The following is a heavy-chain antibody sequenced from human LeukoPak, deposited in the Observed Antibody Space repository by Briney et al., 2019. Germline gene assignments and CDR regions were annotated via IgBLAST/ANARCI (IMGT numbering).Heavy chain of an antibody. Sequence: ASVTVSFKASGYTFTNYDINWVRQATGQGLEWMGWMNPNSGNTGYAQKFQGRVTMTRSTSIRTAYMELSSLRFEDTAVYFCTRSVRNGHFDYWGQGTLVTVSS. CDR3: TRSVRNGHFDY. D-gene: IGHD2-8*01. V-gene: IGHV1-8*01. J-gene: IGHJ4*02. CDR1: GYTFTNYD. CDR2: MNPNSGNT.